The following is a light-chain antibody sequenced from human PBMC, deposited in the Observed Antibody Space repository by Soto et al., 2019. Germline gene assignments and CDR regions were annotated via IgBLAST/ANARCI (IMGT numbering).Light chain of an antibody. V-gene: IGLV2-14*03. CDR2: DVS. J-gene: IGLJ1*01. Sequence: QSVLTQPASVSGSPGQSITISCTGSASDIGGRDYVSWYQQHPGKVPKVILYDVSNRPSGVSDRFSGSKSGNTASLTIAGLQAEDEADYYCSSYTNSDLYVFGTGTKLTVL. CDR1: ASDIGGRDY. CDR3: SSYTNSDLYV.